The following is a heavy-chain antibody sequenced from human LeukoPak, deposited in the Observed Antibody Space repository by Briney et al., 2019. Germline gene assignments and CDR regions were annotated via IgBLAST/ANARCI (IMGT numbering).Heavy chain of an antibody. D-gene: IGHD6-6*01. CDR3: AKDHSGGSSFR. V-gene: IGHV3-30*04. CDR1: GFTFSSYA. Sequence: GGSLRLSCAASGFTFSSYAMHWVRRAPGRGLEWGAVISYDGSNKYYADSVKGRFTISRDNSKNTLYLQVNSLRAEDTAVYYCAKDHSGGSSFRWGQGTLVTVSS. J-gene: IGHJ4*02. CDR2: ISYDGSNK.